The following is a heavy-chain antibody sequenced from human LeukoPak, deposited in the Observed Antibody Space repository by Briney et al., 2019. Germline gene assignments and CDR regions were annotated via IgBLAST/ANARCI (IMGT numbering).Heavy chain of an antibody. CDR3: ARAYGSGSPWSYYYYYYMDV. Sequence: PSETLSLTCTVSGGFISSYYWSWIRQPPGKGLEWIGYIYYSGSTNYNPSLKSRVTISVDTSKNQFSLKLSSVTAADTAVYYCARAYGSGSPWSYYYYYYMDVWGKGTRSPSP. CDR2: IYYSGST. D-gene: IGHD3-10*01. CDR1: GGFISSYY. J-gene: IGHJ6*03. V-gene: IGHV4-59*01.